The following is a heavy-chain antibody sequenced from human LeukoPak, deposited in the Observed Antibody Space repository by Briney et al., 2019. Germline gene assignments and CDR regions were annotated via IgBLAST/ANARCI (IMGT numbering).Heavy chain of an antibody. J-gene: IGHJ6*03. CDR1: GFTFSSYA. D-gene: IGHD1-26*01. V-gene: IGHV3-23*01. CDR3: AKDGGSSTWYYYYYYMDV. CDR2: ISGSGGST. Sequence: PGGSLRLSCAASGFTFSSYAMSWVRQAPGKGLEWVSAISGSGGSTYYADSVKGRLTISRDNSKNTLYLQMNSLRAEDTAVYYCAKDGGSSTWYYYYYYMDVWGKGTTVTVSS.